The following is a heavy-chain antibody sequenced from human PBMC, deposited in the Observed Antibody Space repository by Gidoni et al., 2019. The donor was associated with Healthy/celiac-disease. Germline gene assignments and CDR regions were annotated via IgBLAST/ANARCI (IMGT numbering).Heavy chain of an antibody. V-gene: IGHV4-34*01. J-gene: IGHJ4*02. Sequence: QVQLQQWGAGLMKSSATLSLTCAVYGASFSGYYWSWIRQPPGKGLEWIGEINHSGSTNYNPSLKSRVTISVDTSKNQFSLKLSSVTAADTAVYSCARGYTMLGMWGQGTLVTVAS. CDR3: ARGYTMLGM. D-gene: IGHD3-10*02. CDR2: INHSGST. CDR1: GASFSGYY.